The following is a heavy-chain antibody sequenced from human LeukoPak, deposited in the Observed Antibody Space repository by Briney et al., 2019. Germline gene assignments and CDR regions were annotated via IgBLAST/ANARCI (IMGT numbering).Heavy chain of an antibody. CDR2: IYSGGTT. D-gene: IGHD3-22*01. CDR1: GFTVSSKY. CDR3: AKDKAAYYDSSGYYYFDY. J-gene: IGHJ4*02. V-gene: IGHV3-66*01. Sequence: GGSLRLSCAASGFTVSSKYMTWVRQAPGKGLEWVSVIYSGGTTYYADSVKGRFTISRDNSKNTLYLQMNSLRAEDTAVYYCAKDKAAYYDSSGYYYFDYWGQGTLVTVSS.